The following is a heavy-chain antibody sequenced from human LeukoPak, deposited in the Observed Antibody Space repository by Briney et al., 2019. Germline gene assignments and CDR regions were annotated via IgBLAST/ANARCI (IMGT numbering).Heavy chain of an antibody. Sequence: GSLRLSCAASGFTFSSYRMCWVRQTPGKGLEWLSYITETGSTRYYADSVKGRFTISRDNAKNSLYLQINSLRAEDTAVYYCARVNYVSSGWGAPFDFWGQGTLVTVSS. V-gene: IGHV3-48*04. CDR1: GFTFSSYR. CDR3: ARVNYVSSGWGAPFDF. J-gene: IGHJ4*02. D-gene: IGHD1-7*01. CDR2: ITETGSTR.